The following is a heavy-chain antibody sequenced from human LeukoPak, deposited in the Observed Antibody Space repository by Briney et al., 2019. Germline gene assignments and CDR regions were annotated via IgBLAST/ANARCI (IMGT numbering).Heavy chain of an antibody. CDR1: GFTLSSYA. J-gene: IGHJ4*02. CDR2: ITDSGFTT. CDR3: ANAGFCSSTTCYNPFDH. V-gene: IGHV3-23*01. D-gene: IGHD2-2*02. Sequence: PGGSLRLSCAASGFTLSSYAMSWVRQAPGKGLEWVSGITDSGFTTFYANSVKGRFTISRDNSKNTLYLQMNSLRAEDTAVYYCANAGFCSSTTCYNPFDHWGQGTLVTVSS.